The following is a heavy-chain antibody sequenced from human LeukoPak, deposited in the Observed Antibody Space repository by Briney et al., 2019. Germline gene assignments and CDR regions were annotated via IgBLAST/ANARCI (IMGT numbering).Heavy chain of an antibody. J-gene: IGHJ4*02. D-gene: IGHD3-16*02. V-gene: IGHV3-43*02. Sequence: GGSLRLSCAASGFTFDDYAMHWVRQAPGKGLEWVSLISGAGGSTYYADSVKGRSTIFRDNSKNSLYLQMNSLRTEDTALYFCAKGEYYDYVWGSYRPHYFDYWGQGTLVTVSS. CDR2: ISGAGGST. CDR1: GFTFDDYA. CDR3: AKGEYYDYVWGSYRPHYFDY.